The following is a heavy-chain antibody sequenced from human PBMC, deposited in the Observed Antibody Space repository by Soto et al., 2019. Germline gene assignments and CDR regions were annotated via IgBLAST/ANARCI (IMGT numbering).Heavy chain of an antibody. Sequence: EVQLVESGGGLVQPGRSLRLSCAASGFTFDDYAMHWVRQAPGKGLEWVSGISWNSGSIGYADSVKGRFTISRDNAKNYLYLQMNSLRVEDTALYYCAKGGGSFDPWGQGTLVTVSS. CDR1: GFTFDDYA. V-gene: IGHV3-9*01. CDR3: AKGGGSFDP. CDR2: ISWNSGSI. D-gene: IGHD5-12*01. J-gene: IGHJ5*02.